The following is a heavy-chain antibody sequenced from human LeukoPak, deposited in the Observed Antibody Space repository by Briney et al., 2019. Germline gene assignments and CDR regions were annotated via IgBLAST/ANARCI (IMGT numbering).Heavy chain of an antibody. CDR2: INHNGNVN. V-gene: IGHV3-7*03. CDR1: GFTFSSYW. CDR3: ARGGGLDV. Sequence: GGSLRLSCAASGFTFSSYWMNWARQAPGKGLEWVANINHNGNVNYYVDSVKGRFTISGDNAKNSLYLQMSNLRAEDTAVYFCARGGGLDVWGQGATVTVSS. J-gene: IGHJ6*02. D-gene: IGHD3-16*01.